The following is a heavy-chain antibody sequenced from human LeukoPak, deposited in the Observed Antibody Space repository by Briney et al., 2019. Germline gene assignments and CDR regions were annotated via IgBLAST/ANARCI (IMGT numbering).Heavy chain of an antibody. CDR1: GYTFTSYA. CDR3: ARDFYGSAAAGTIPWFDP. D-gene: IGHD6-13*01. Sequence: GASVKVSCKASGYTFTSYAMNWVRQAPGQGLEWMGWINTNTGNPTYAQGFTGRFVFSLDTSVSTAYLQISSLKAEDTAVYYCARDFYGSAAAGTIPWFDPWGQGTPVTVSS. J-gene: IGHJ5*02. V-gene: IGHV7-4-1*02. CDR2: INTNTGNP.